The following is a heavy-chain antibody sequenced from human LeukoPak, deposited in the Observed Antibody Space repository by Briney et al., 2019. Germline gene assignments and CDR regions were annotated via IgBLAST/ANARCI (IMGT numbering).Heavy chain of an antibody. V-gene: IGHV4-31*03. CDR2: IYYSGTT. CDR3: ARPTGRGDYPTDAFDI. CDR1: GGSISSAGYY. Sequence: SETLSLTCTVSGGSISSAGYYWSWIRQRPGKGLEWMGFIYYSGTTYYNPSLKSRVFISLNTSQNQVSLQLSSVTAADTAVYYCARPTGRGDYPTDAFDIWAKGQWSPSLQ. D-gene: IGHD4-11*01. J-gene: IGHJ3*02.